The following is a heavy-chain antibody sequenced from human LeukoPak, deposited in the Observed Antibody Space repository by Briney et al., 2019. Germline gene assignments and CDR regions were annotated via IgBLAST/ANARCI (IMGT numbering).Heavy chain of an antibody. V-gene: IGHV3-9*03. CDR2: ISRNSGSI. J-gene: IGHJ4*02. Sequence: PGRSLRLSCAASGFTFDDYAMHWVRQAPGKGLEWVSGISRNSGSIGYADSVKGRFTISRDNAKNSLYLQMNSLGAEDMALYYCAKGSVATITGRFDYWGQGTLVTVSS. D-gene: IGHD5-12*01. CDR1: GFTFDDYA. CDR3: AKGSVATITGRFDY.